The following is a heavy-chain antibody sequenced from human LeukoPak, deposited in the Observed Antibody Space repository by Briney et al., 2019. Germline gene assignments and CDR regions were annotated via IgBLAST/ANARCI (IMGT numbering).Heavy chain of an antibody. J-gene: IGHJ4*02. V-gene: IGHV3-66*01. D-gene: IGHD3-10*01. CDR1: GFTFSSYE. Sequence: GGSLRLSCAASGFTFSSYEMNWARQAPGQGLEWVSLIYSGGTTHYADSVKGRFTISRDNSKNTLYLQMNSLRAEDTAVYYCARESRLGVPFDYWGQGTLVTVSS. CDR3: ARESRLGVPFDY. CDR2: IYSGGTT.